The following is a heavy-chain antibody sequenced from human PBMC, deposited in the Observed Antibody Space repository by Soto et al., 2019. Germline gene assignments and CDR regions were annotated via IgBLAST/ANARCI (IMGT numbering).Heavy chain of an antibody. CDR2: IGPESGAT. V-gene: IGHV1-2*02. Sequence: GASVKVSCKASGYTLTRHYIHWVRQAPEQGPEWMGEIGPESGATRYAQKFQGRVTMTRDMSITTVYMELNNLSPDDTAVYYCGRGRSGQIVVFYWGQGTPVTVSS. CDR3: GRGRSGQIVVFY. CDR1: GYTLTRHY. D-gene: IGHD1-26*01. J-gene: IGHJ4*02.